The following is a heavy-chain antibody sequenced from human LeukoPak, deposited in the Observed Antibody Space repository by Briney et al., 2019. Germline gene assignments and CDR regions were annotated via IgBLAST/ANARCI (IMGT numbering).Heavy chain of an antibody. V-gene: IGHV3-73*01. J-gene: IGHJ4*02. CDR1: GFTFSGSA. D-gene: IGHD3-10*01. Sequence: PGGSLRLSCAASGFTFSGSAMHWVRQASGKGLEWVGRIRSKTNNYATEYAVSVKGRFIISRDDSKNTVFLQMYSLTTEDTAVYYCTRLRGEKASGDYWGQGTLVTVSS. CDR3: TRLRGEKASGDY. CDR2: IRSKTNNYAT.